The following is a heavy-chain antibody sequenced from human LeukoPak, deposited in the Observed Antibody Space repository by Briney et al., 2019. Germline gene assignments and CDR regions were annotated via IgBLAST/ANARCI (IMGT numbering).Heavy chain of an antibody. J-gene: IGHJ4*02. V-gene: IGHV3-15*01. CDR2: IKSKTDGGTT. Sequence: GGSLRLSCAASGFTFSNAWMSWVRQAPGKGLEWVGRIKSKTDGGTTDYAAPVKGRFTISRDDSKNTLYLQMNSLKTGDTAVYYCTTRGYSGYDARLLFDYWGQGTLVTVSS. CDR3: TTRGYSGYDARLLFDY. CDR1: GFTFSNAW. D-gene: IGHD5-12*01.